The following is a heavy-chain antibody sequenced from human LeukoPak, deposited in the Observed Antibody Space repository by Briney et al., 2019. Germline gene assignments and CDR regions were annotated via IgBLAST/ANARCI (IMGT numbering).Heavy chain of an antibody. D-gene: IGHD6-19*01. Sequence: PGGSLRLSCAASGFTFSNAWMSWVRQAPGKGLEWVGRIKSKTDGGTTDYAAPVKGRFTISRDDSKNTLYLQMNSLKTEDTAVYYCTTEERAVAADDYWGQGTLVTVSS. J-gene: IGHJ4*02. V-gene: IGHV3-15*01. CDR2: IKSKTDGGTT. CDR3: TTEERAVAADDY. CDR1: GFTFSNAW.